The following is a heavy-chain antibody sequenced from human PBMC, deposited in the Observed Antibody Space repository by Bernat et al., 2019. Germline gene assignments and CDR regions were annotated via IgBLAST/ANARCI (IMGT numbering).Heavy chain of an antibody. V-gene: IGHV3-30-3*01. CDR2: ISYDGSNK. CDR3: ARDEIVVVVAATFDY. Sequence: QVQLVESGGGVVQPGRSLRLSCAASRFTFSSYAMHWVRQAPGKGLEWVAVISYDGSNKYYADSVKGRFTISRDNSKNTLYLQMNSLRAEDTAVYYCARDEIVVVVAATFDYWGQGTLVTVSS. D-gene: IGHD2-15*01. CDR1: RFTFSSYA. J-gene: IGHJ4*02.